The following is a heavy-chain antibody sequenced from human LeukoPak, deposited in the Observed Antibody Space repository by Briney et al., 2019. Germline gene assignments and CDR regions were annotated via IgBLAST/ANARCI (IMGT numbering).Heavy chain of an antibody. CDR1: GFTVSSNN. D-gene: IGHD2-15*01. Sequence: GGSLRLSCAASGFTVSSNNMSWVRQAPGKGLEWVSVIYSGGSTYYADSVKGRFTISRHNSKNTLYLQMNSLRAEDTAVYYCAREMDSSGGSCYGFDDWGQGTLVTVSS. J-gene: IGHJ4*02. V-gene: IGHV3-53*04. CDR3: AREMDSSGGSCYGFDD. CDR2: IYSGGST.